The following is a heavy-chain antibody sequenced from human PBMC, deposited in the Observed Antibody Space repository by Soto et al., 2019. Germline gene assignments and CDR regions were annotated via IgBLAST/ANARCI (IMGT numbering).Heavy chain of an antibody. CDR3: ARDGVEERGYGMDV. J-gene: IGHJ6*02. D-gene: IGHD3-10*01. Sequence: ASVKVSCKASGYTFTSYDINWVRQATGQGLEWMGWMNPNSGNTGYAQKFQGRVTMTRNTSISTAYMELRSLRSDDTAVYYCARDGVEERGYGMDVWGQGTTVTVSS. CDR2: MNPNSGNT. V-gene: IGHV1-8*01. CDR1: GYTFTSYD.